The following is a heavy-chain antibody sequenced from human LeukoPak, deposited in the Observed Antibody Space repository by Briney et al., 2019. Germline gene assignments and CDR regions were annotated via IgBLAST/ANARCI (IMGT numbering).Heavy chain of an antibody. Sequence: PSETLSLTCAVYGGSFSGYYWSWIRQPPGKGLEWIGEINHSGSTNYNPSLKSRVTISVDTSKNQFSLKLSSVTAADTAVYYCARGDYYDTPWGQGTLATVSS. CDR2: INHSGST. D-gene: IGHD3-22*01. CDR3: ARGDYYDTP. CDR1: GGSFSGYY. V-gene: IGHV4-34*01. J-gene: IGHJ5*02.